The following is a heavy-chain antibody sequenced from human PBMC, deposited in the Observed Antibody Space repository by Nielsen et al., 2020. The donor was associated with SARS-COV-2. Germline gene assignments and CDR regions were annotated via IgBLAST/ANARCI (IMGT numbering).Heavy chain of an antibody. CDR3: ARMPGYSSGNFGYFDY. V-gene: IGHV2-70*04. Sequence: SGPTLVKPTQTLTLTCTFSGFSLRTSEMRVSWIRQPPGKALEWLARIDWDGDKFYSSSLRTRLTISKDTSKNQVVLTMTNMDPVDTATYYCARMPGYSSGNFGYFDYWGQGTLVTVSS. D-gene: IGHD6-19*01. J-gene: IGHJ4*02. CDR1: GFSLRTSEMR. CDR2: IDWDGDK.